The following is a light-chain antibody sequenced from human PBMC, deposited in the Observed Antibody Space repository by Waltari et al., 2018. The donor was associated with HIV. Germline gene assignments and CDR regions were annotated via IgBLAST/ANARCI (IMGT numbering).Light chain of an antibody. Sequence: QSALTQPPSASGSPGQSVTISCTGTSSDVGGYNYVSWYQQHPGKAPKLMICEVNKRPSGVPDRSSGSKSGNTASLTVSGLQAEDEADYYCTSYAGSNNWVFGGGTKLTVL. V-gene: IGLV2-8*01. CDR2: EVN. CDR3: TSYAGSNNWV. CDR1: SSDVGGYNY. J-gene: IGLJ3*02.